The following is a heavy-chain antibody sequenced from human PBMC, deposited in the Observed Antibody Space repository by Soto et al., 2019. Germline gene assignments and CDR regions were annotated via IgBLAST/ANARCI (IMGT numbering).Heavy chain of an antibody. CDR2: IYYSGST. Sequence: QLQLQESGPGLVKPSETLSLTCTVSGGSISSSSYYWGWIRQPPGKGLEWIGSIYYSGSTYYNPSLKSRVTISVDTSKNQFSLKLSSVTAADTAVYYCARHWNADVVVTAFDPWGQGTLVTVSS. CDR3: ARHWNADVVVTAFDP. J-gene: IGHJ5*02. CDR1: GGSISSSSYY. V-gene: IGHV4-39*01. D-gene: IGHD2-21*02.